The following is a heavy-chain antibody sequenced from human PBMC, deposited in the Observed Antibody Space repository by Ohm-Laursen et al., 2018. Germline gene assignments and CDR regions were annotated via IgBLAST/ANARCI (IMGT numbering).Heavy chain of an antibody. Sequence: SLRLSCAASGFTFDNYAMHWVRQAPGKGLEWVSGISWNNGYIGYADSVKGRFTISRDNAKNSLYLQMNSLRAEDTALYYCSKVEGYAGAHWGQGTLVTVSS. V-gene: IGHV3-9*01. D-gene: IGHD3-16*01. CDR2: ISWNNGYI. CDR1: GFTFDNYA. CDR3: SKVEGYAGAH. J-gene: IGHJ4*02.